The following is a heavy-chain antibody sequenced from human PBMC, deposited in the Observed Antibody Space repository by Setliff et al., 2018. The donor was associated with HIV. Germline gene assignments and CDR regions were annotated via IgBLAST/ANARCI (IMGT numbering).Heavy chain of an antibody. D-gene: IGHD5-18*01. CDR3: ARDDSNGNTDAFDI. CDR2: INQDGSEK. J-gene: IGHJ3*02. Sequence: GGSLRLSCAASGFTFTSYWMIWVRQAPGKGLEWVANINQDGSEKNYVDSVKGRFTISRDNPKNSLYLQMTSLRAEDTAVYYCARDDSNGNTDAFDIWGQGTMVTVSS. V-gene: IGHV3-7*03. CDR1: GFTFTSYW.